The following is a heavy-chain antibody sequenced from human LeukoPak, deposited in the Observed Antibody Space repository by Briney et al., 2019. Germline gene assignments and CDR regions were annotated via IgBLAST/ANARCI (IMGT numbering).Heavy chain of an antibody. CDR2: IIATI. V-gene: IGHV3-48*04. D-gene: IGHD2/OR15-2a*01. J-gene: IGHJ4*02. CDR3: VREVGRPKTFYFDS. Sequence: GRSLRLSRIASGFVVSRANMSSVRQAPGKGLEWVTNIIATIYYADSVQRRFTISRDNAKTSLYLKMSSLRVDDTAMYYCVREVGRPKTFYFDSWGRGTPVTVSS. CDR1: GFVVSRAN.